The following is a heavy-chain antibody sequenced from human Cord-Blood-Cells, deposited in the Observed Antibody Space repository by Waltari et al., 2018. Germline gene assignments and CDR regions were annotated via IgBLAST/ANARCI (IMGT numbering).Heavy chain of an antibody. CDR2: IIPIFGTA. CDR3: ARGCYYYDSIGYAFDI. D-gene: IGHD3-22*01. V-gene: IGHV1-69*01. CDR1: GGTFSSYA. Sequence: QVQLVQSGAEVKKPGSSVKVSCKASGGTFSSYAISWVRQAPGQGLEWMGGIIPIFGTANYAQKCQVRVTITADESTSTAYMELSSLRSEDTAVYYCARGCYYYDSIGYAFDIWGQGTMVTVSS. J-gene: IGHJ3*02.